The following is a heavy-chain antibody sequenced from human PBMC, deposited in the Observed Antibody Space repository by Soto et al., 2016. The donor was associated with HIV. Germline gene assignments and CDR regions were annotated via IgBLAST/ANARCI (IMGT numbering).Heavy chain of an antibody. CDR2: LFHDGNT. Sequence: QVQLQESGPGLVKPSETLSLTCSVSGGSISSSAYYWGWIRQPPGKGLEWIASLFHDGNTYYNTSLKSRVTISGDTSQNQFSLKVASATAADTAIYYCVRANTMAVVVPSGAFDVWGQGAKVVVS. J-gene: IGHJ3*01. V-gene: IGHV4-39*07. CDR1: GGSISSSAYY. D-gene: IGHD3-22*01. CDR3: VRANTMAVVVPSGAFDV.